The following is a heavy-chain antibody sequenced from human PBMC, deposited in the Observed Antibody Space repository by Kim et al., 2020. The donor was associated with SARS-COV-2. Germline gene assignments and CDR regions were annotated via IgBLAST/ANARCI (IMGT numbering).Heavy chain of an antibody. CDR2: VSASGHYA. CDR3: ARGDAVASMEGYYFDK. V-gene: IGHV3-11*05. CDR1: GFTFSAFY. Sequence: GGSLRLSCAASGFTFSAFYMTWIRQAPGKGLEWISYVSASGHYAGYADSVKGRFAVSRDNRRKSLFLQMNGLTVEDTAVYYCARGDAVASMEGYYFDKWGRGSLVTVSS. J-gene: IGHJ4*02. D-gene: IGHD5-12*01.